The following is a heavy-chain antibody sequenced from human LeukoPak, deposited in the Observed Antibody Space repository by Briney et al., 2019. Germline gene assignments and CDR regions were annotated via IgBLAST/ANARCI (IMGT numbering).Heavy chain of an antibody. J-gene: IGHJ5*02. CDR1: GGSISSYY. CDR3: ARLQYCSGTSCYWLDP. Sequence: SETLSLTCTVSGGSISSYYWSWIRQPPGKGLEWIGYIYYSGSTNYNPSLKSRVTISVDTSKNQYSLRLSSVTAADTAVYYCARLQYCSGTSCYWLDPWGQGTLVTVSS. D-gene: IGHD2-2*01. CDR2: IYYSGST. V-gene: IGHV4-59*12.